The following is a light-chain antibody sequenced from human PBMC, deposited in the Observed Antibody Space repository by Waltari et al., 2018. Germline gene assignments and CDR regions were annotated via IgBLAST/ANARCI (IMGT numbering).Light chain of an antibody. V-gene: IGKV3-15*01. Sequence: EIVMTQSPATLSVSPGERATLSCRASEGVRSHLAWFQQKPGQAPRLLVYHASTMATGIPGRFSGSWSGTEFTLTISSLQSEDFAVYYCQQYHNWWTFGQGTKVEVK. CDR1: EGVRSH. J-gene: IGKJ1*01. CDR2: HAS. CDR3: QQYHNWWT.